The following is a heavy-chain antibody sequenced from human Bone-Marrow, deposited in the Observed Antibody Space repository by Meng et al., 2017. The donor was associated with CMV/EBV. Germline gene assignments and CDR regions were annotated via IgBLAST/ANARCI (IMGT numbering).Heavy chain of an antibody. V-gene: IGHV3-15*01. CDR2: IKSKTDGGTT. Sequence: GESLKISCAASGFTFSNAWMSWVRQAPGKGLEWVGRIKSKTDGGTTDYAAPVKGRFTISRDDSKNTLYLQMNSLRAEDTAVYYCARQMVVVVPAAIQALDYWGQGTLVTVSS. CDR1: GFTFSNAW. D-gene: IGHD2-2*02. J-gene: IGHJ4*02. CDR3: ARQMVVVVPAAIQALDY.